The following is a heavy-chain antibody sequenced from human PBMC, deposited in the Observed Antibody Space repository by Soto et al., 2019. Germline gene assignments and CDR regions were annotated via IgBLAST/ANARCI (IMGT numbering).Heavy chain of an antibody. J-gene: IGHJ6*02. Sequence: QLQVVESGGGVVQPGRSLRLSCEASGFTFSRYGMHWVRQAPGKGLEWVATVWYDGNNEYYADSLRGRFTISRDNPKNTLYLQMNSLRAEDTAAYYCARGAVVHPLAPRAHYHMDVWGQGTTVTVSS. V-gene: IGHV3-33*01. D-gene: IGHD2-21*01. CDR3: ARGAVVHPLAPRAHYHMDV. CDR1: GFTFSRYG. CDR2: VWYDGNNE.